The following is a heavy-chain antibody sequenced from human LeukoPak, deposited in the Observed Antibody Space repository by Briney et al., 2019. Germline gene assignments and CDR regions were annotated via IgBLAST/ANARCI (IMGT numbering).Heavy chain of an antibody. CDR1: GFIFSNAW. Sequence: GGSLRLSCAASGFIFSNAWMSWVRQAPGKGLEWVGRIKSKTDGGTTDYAAPVKGRFTISRDDSKNTLYLQMNSLKTEDTAVYYCTTLKRVDFWGGYHDAFDIWGQGTMVTVSS. CDR2: IKSKTDGGTT. V-gene: IGHV3-15*01. CDR3: TTLKRVDFWGGYHDAFDI. D-gene: IGHD3-3*01. J-gene: IGHJ3*02.